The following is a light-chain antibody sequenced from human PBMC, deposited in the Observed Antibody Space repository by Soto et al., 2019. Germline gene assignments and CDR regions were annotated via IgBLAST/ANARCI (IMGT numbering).Light chain of an antibody. CDR1: QSVSSN. V-gene: IGKV3-15*01. J-gene: IGKJ4*01. Sequence: EIVMTQSPATLSVSPGERATLSCRASQSVSSNLAWYQQKPGQAPRPLIYGASTRATGIPARFSGSGCATEFTLPISSLQSEDFAVYYCQQYNNWPPLTFGGGTKVEIK. CDR3: QQYNNWPPLT. CDR2: GAS.